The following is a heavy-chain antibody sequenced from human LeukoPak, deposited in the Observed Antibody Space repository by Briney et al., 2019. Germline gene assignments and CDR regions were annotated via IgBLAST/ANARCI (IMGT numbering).Heavy chain of an antibody. CDR2: IYYSGST. D-gene: IGHD4-17*01. CDR1: GGSISSYY. Sequence: SETLSLTCTVSGGSISSYYWSWIRQPPGKGLEWIGYIYYSGSTNYNPSLKSRVTISVDTSKNQFSLKLSSVTAADTAVYYCARRDYGPGYWFDPWGQGTLVTVSS. V-gene: IGHV4-59*01. CDR3: ARRDYGPGYWFDP. J-gene: IGHJ5*02.